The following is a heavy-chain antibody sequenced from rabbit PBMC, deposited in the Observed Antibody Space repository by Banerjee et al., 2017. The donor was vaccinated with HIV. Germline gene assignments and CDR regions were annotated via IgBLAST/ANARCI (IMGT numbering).Heavy chain of an antibody. CDR1: GFSFSSGSD. D-gene: IGHD6-1*01. CDR3: ARGTYGYAGYAPNL. J-gene: IGHJ4*01. V-gene: IGHV1S40*01. CDR2: IAAGNSGRT. Sequence: QSLEESGGGLVQPGASLTLTCTASGFSFSSGSDMCWVRQAPGKGLEWIACIAAGNSGRTAYASWAKGRFTISRTSSTTVTLQMTSLTAADTATYFCARGTYGYAGYAPNLWGPGTLVTVS.